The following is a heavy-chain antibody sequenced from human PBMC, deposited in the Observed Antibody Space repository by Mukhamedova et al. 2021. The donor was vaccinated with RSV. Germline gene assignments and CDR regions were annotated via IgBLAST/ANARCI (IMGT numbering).Heavy chain of an antibody. J-gene: IGHJ4*02. Sequence: AEYMGGRFTIPSDNSKNTLYLQMNSLRVEDTAVYYCTGGGLGYNYASPFDYWGQGTLVTVSS. D-gene: IGHD5-18*01. V-gene: IGHV3-53*01. CDR3: TGGGLGYNYASPFDY.